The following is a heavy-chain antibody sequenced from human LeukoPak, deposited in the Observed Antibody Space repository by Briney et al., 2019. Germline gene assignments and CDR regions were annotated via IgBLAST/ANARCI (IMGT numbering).Heavy chain of an antibody. V-gene: IGHV1-69-2*01. Sequence: GASVKVSCKASGGTFSSYAISWVQQAPGKGLEWMGRVDPEDGETIYAEKFQGRVTITADTSTDTAYMELSSLRSEDTAVYYCATGPPTVTTVYWGQGTLVTVSS. D-gene: IGHD4-17*01. CDR2: VDPEDGET. CDR1: GGTFSSYA. J-gene: IGHJ4*02. CDR3: ATGPPTVTTVY.